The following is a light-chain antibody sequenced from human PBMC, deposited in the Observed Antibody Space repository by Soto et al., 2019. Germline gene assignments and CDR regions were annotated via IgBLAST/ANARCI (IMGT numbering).Light chain of an antibody. Sequence: VLTQSTAALSLSPRDCATLYCRDSQCVSRSCLVWYQQRRGQAPSLLMHDASIRATGIPDRFSGSGSGTDFTITITRLQPEDFAVYYCQQYGGSPRTFGQGTKVDIK. J-gene: IGKJ1*01. V-gene: IGKV3-20*01. CDR2: DAS. CDR3: QQYGGSPRT. CDR1: QCVSRSC.